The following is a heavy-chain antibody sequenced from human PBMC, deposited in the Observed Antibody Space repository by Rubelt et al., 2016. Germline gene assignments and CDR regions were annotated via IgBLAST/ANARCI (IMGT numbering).Heavy chain of an antibody. CDR1: GGSISSYY. D-gene: IGHD6-6*01. CDR3: ARVLGAARPVWYCDL. CDR2: IYYSGST. V-gene: IGHV4-59*01. Sequence: GPGLVKPSETLSLTCTVSGGSISSYYWSWIRQPPGKGLEWIGNIYYSGSTNYNPSLKSRVTISVDTSKNQFSLKLSSVTAADTAVYYCARVLGAARPVWYCDLWGRGTLVTVSS. J-gene: IGHJ2*01.